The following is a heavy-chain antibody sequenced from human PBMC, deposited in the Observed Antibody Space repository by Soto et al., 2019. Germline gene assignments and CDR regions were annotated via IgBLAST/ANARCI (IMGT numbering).Heavy chain of an antibody. CDR2: FDPEDGET. V-gene: IGHV1-24*01. CDR1: GYTLTELS. J-gene: IGHJ4*02. Sequence: ASVKVSCKVSGYTLTELSMHWVRQAPGKGLEWMGGFDPEDGETIYAQKFQGRVTMTEDTSTDTAYMELSSLRSEDTAVYYCATDRVGNYYDSSGYSRDPPVGQNWGQGTLVTVSS. D-gene: IGHD3-22*01. CDR3: ATDRVGNYYDSSGYSRDPPVGQN.